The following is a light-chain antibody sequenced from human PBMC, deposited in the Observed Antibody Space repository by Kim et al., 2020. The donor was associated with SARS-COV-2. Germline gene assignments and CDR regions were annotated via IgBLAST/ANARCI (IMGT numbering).Light chain of an antibody. CDR2: WAS. CDR3: QQYYSTPPS. V-gene: IGKV4-1*01. J-gene: IGKJ2*03. Sequence: SATLNCKSRQTVLYNSNNKNYLAWYQQKPGQAPKLLIYWASIRESGVSDRFSGSGSETDFTLTISSLRAEDVAVYYCQQYYSTPPSFGQGTKLEI. CDR1: QTVLYNSNNKNY.